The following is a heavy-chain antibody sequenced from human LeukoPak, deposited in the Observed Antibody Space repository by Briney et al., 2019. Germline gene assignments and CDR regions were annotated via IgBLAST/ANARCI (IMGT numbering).Heavy chain of an antibody. CDR3: ARVGCSRTSCYLGDWFDP. CDR2: IYYSGST. V-gene: IGHV4-61*10. D-gene: IGHD2-2*01. Sequence: SETLSLTCTVSGGSISSGSYYWSWIRQPAGKGLEWIGYIYYSGSTNYNPSLKSRVTISVDTSKNQFSLKLSSVTAADTAVYYCARVGCSRTSCYLGDWFDPWXXXTLVTVSS. J-gene: IGHJ5*02. CDR1: GGSISSGSYY.